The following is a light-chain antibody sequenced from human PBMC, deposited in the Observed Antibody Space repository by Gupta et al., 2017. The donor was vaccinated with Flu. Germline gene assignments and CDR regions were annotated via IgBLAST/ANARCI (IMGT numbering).Light chain of an antibody. J-gene: IGLJ2*01. Sequence: IFEVSRRPSGISDRFSGYKSGNTASLTISGLLAEDEAYYYCSSYTTTTTVVVFGGGTKLTVL. CDR3: SSYTTTTTVVV. V-gene: IGLV2-14*01. CDR2: EVS.